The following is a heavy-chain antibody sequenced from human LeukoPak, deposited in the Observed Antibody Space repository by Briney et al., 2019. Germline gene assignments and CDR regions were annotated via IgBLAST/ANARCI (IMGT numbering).Heavy chain of an antibody. D-gene: IGHD3-9*01. CDR2: ISAYNGNT. CDR3: ARGGRYFDWLFPFVY. J-gene: IGHJ4*02. Sequence: ASVKVSCKASGYTFTSYGISWVRQAPGQGLEWMGWISAYNGNTNYAQKLQGRVTMTTDTSTSTAYMELRSLRSDDTAVYYCARGGRYFDWLFPFVYGGQGTLVTVSS. CDR1: GYTFTSYG. V-gene: IGHV1-18*04.